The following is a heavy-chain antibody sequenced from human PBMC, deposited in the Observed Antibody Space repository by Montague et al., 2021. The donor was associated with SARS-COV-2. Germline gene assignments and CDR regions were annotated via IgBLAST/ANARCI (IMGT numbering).Heavy chain of an antibody. V-gene: IGHV4-59*08. CDR2: IFYSGST. CDR1: GGSISSYS. Sequence: SEILSLTCTVSGGSISSYSWSWIRQPPGKGLEWIGSIFYSGSTNYNPSLKSRVTISVDASKKQFSLKLSSVTAADTAVYYCARLGLGGYDILTGYYQSGMDVWGQGTTVTVSS. J-gene: IGHJ6*02. D-gene: IGHD3-9*01. CDR3: ARLGLGGYDILTGYYQSGMDV.